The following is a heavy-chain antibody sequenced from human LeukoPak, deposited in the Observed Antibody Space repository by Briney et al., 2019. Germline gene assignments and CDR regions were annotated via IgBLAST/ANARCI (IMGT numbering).Heavy chain of an antibody. J-gene: IGHJ3*02. CDR3: ARGYNNYGYVFDI. CDR1: GFTFSSHS. V-gene: IGHV3-21*01. Sequence: GGSLRLSCAASGFTFSSHSMNWVRQAPGKGLEWVSSISSSSIYIYYADSVMGRFTISRDNAKNSLYLQMNSLRAEDTAVYYCARGYNNYGYVFDIWGQGTVVTVSS. CDR2: ISSSSIYI. D-gene: IGHD4-11*01.